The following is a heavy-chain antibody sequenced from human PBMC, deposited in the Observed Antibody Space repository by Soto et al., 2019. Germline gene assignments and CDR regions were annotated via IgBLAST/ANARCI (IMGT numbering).Heavy chain of an antibody. CDR2: TYYRSKWYN. CDR1: GDSVSSNSAA. Sequence: PSETLSLTCALSGDSVSSNSAAWNWIRQSPSRGLEWLGRTYYRSKWYNDYAVSVKSRITINPDTSKNQFSLQLNSVTPEDTAVDYSARATRNWFDPWGQGTLFTVSS. J-gene: IGHJ5*02. CDR3: ARATRNWFDP. V-gene: IGHV6-1*01.